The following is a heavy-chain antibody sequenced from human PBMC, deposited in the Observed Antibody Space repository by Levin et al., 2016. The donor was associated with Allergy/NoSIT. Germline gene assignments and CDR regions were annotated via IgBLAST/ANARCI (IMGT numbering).Heavy chain of an antibody. CDR2: INSDGSST. V-gene: IGHV3-74*01. Sequence: WIRQPPGKGLVWVSRINSDGSSTSYADSVKGRFTISRDNAKNTLYLQMNSLRAEDTAVYYCARDPEAAAGGDYFDYWGQGTLVTVSS. CDR3: ARDPEAAAGGDYFDY. J-gene: IGHJ4*02. D-gene: IGHD6-13*01.